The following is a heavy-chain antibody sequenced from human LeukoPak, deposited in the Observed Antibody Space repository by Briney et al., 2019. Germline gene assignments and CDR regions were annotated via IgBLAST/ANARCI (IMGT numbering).Heavy chain of an antibody. CDR2: IKQDGSEK. CDR3: ARDRGELLDYYFDY. V-gene: IGHV3-7*01. D-gene: IGHD1-26*01. CDR1: GFTFSSYS. J-gene: IGHJ4*02. Sequence: GGSLRLSCAASGFTFSSYSINWVRQAPGKGLEWVANIKQDGSEKYYVDSVKGRFTISRDNAKNSLYLQMNSLRAEDTAVYYCARDRGELLDYYFDYWGQGTLVTVSS.